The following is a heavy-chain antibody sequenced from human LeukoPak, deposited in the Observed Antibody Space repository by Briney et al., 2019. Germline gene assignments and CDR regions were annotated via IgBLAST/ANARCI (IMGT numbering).Heavy chain of an antibody. D-gene: IGHD3-3*01. CDR2: MSGSGGST. V-gene: IGHV3-23*01. CDR3: AKDEHNDFWSGKPNWFDP. Sequence: GGSLRLSCAASGFTFSSYAMSWVRQAPGKGLEGVSGMSGSGGSTYYADSVKGRFTISRDNSKTTLYLQMNSLRAEDTAVYYCAKDEHNDFWSGKPNWFDPWGQGTLVTVSS. J-gene: IGHJ5*02. CDR1: GFTFSSYA.